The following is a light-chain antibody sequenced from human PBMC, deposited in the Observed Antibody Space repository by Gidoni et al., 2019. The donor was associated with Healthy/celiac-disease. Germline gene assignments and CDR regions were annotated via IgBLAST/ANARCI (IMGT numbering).Light chain of an antibody. CDR1: KLGDKY. CDR2: QDS. CDR3: QAWDSSTVV. V-gene: IGLV3-1*01. Sequence: SYELTHPPSVSVSPGQTASITCSGDKLGDKYACWYQQKPGQSPVLVIYQDSKRPSGLPERFSGSNSGNTATLTISGTQAMDEADYYCQAWDSSTVVFGGGTKLTVL. J-gene: IGLJ2*01.